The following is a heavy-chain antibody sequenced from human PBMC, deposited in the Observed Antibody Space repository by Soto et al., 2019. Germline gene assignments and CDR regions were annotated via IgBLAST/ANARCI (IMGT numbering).Heavy chain of an antibody. D-gene: IGHD6-6*01. V-gene: IGHV3-64*01. CDR3: ARRARPDFYYMDV. CDR1: GFTFSNYA. J-gene: IGHJ6*03. Sequence: EVQLVESGGTLVQPGGSLRLSCAVSGFTFSNYAMDWVRQAPGQGLEYVSGIGSNGVGTYYANSVKGRFTVSRDNSKNTLYLQMGSLRAEDMAVYYCARRARPDFYYMDVWGKGTTVTVSS. CDR2: IGSNGVGT.